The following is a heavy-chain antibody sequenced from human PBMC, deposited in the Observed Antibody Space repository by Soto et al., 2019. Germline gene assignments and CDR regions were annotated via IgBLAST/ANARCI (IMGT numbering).Heavy chain of an antibody. Sequence: QVQLQESGPGLVKPSETLSLTCTVSGGSISSYYWGWIRQPPGKGLEWIGYIYYSGSTNYNPSLKGRVTISVDTSKNQCSLKLSSVTAADTAVYYCVRVGATTRGFDYWGQGTLVTVSS. CDR2: IYYSGST. D-gene: IGHD1-26*01. V-gene: IGHV4-59*01. J-gene: IGHJ4*02. CDR3: VRVGATTRGFDY. CDR1: GGSISSYY.